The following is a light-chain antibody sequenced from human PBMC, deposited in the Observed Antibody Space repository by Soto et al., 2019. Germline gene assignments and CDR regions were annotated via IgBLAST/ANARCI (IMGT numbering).Light chain of an antibody. CDR2: SAS. J-gene: IGKJ4*01. V-gene: IGKV3-20*01. CDR3: QQYGTSSLT. CDR1: QGVSSSS. Sequence: EIVLTQSPGTLSLSPGERATLSCRASQGVSSSSLAWYQQKPGQAPRLLIYSASNRATGIPDRFSGSGSGTDCTLTISSLEPEDFAVYYCQQYGTSSLTFGGGTKVEIK.